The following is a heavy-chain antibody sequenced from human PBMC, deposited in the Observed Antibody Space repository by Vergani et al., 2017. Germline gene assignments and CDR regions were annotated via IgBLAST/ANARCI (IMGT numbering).Heavy chain of an antibody. CDR3: ARLSYDTTPYLQGGYDC. J-gene: IGHJ4*02. V-gene: IGHV3-30*03. Sequence: QVQLVESGGNVVQSGTSLRLSCAASGFSFGSYGMHWVRQSPGKGLEWVAVISNDGGNKYYADSVKGRFTIYKDNTVDMLSLQMNSLTPDDTAVYYCARLSYDTTPYLQGGYDCWGQGTLVSVSS. CDR2: ISNDGGNK. D-gene: IGHD3-22*01. CDR1: GFSFGSYG.